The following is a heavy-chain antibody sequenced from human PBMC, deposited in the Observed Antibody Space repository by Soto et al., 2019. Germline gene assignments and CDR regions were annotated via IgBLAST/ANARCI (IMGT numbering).Heavy chain of an antibody. CDR2: ISGSGGST. CDR3: AKVAAARPKTFIDY. D-gene: IGHD6-13*01. V-gene: IGHV3-23*01. J-gene: IGHJ4*02. Sequence: VFLRLSCAASWGTCVDLAIRRVLQAPGKGLEWVSAISGSGGSTYYADSVKGRFTISRDNSKNTLYLQMNSLRAEDTAVYYCAKVAAARPKTFIDYWGQGTLVTVSS. CDR1: WGTCVDLA.